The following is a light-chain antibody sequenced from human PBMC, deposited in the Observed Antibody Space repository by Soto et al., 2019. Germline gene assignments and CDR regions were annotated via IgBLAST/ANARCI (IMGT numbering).Light chain of an antibody. J-gene: IGKJ1*01. CDR2: GAS. V-gene: IGKV3-15*01. CDR1: QNISRS. Sequence: EIVMTQSPVTLSLSPGERATLSCRASQNISRSLAWYQQKPGQAPRLLIYGASTRATGIPARFSGSGSGTEFTLTISSLQSEDFAVYYCQQYNNWPRTFGQGTKVDIK. CDR3: QQYNNWPRT.